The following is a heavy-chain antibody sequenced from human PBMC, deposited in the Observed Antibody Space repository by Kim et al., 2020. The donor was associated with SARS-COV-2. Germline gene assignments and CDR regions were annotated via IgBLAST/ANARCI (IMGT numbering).Heavy chain of an antibody. V-gene: IGHV1-2*02. CDR3: ARDLYPYYYGSGSFKYYYDSSGYYD. Sequence: ASVKVSCKASGYTFTGYYMHWVRQAPGQGLEWMGWINPNSGGTNYAQKFQGRVTMTRDTSISTAYMELSRLRSDDTAVYYCARDLYPYYYGSGSFKYYYDSSGYYDWGQGTLVTVSS. D-gene: IGHD3-22*01. J-gene: IGHJ4*02. CDR1: GYTFTGYY. CDR2: INPNSGGT.